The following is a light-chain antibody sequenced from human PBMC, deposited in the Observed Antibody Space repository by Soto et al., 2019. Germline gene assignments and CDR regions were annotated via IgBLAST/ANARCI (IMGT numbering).Light chain of an antibody. Sequence: QSALTQPASGSGSPGQSVTISCTGTSSDFGSYKFVSWYQHHPGKVPKVIIYETSKRPSGVSDRFSGSKSGNTASLTISGLQAEDEADYYCFSFTSTNTHVFGSGIKLTVL. CDR1: SSDFGSYKF. J-gene: IGLJ1*01. CDR3: FSFTSTNTHV. CDR2: ETS. V-gene: IGLV2-23*01.